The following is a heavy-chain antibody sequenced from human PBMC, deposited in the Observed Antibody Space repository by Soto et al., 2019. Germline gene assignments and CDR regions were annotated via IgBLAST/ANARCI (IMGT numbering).Heavy chain of an antibody. CDR3: ARAGTYGDNDY. CDR2: IIPILGIA. J-gene: IGHJ4*02. V-gene: IGHV1-69*02. D-gene: IGHD4-17*01. CDR1: GGTFSSYT. Sequence: QVQLVQSGAEVKKPGSSVKVSCKASGGTFSSYTISWVRQAPGQGLEWMGRIIPILGIANYAQKFQGRVTITADKATSTAYMELSSLRSEDTAVYYCARAGTYGDNDYWGQGTLVTVSS.